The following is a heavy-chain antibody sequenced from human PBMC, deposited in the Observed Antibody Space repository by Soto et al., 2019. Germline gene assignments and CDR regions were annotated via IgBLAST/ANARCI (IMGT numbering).Heavy chain of an antibody. CDR2: INAGNGNT. V-gene: IGHV1-3*01. CDR1: GYTFTSYA. J-gene: IGHJ4*02. CDR3: ARDTERYFDWSPFDY. Sequence: ASVKVSCKASGYTFTSYAMHWVRQAPGQRLELMGWINAGNGNTKYSQKFQGRVTITRDTSASTAYMELSSLRSEDTAVYYCARDTERYFDWSPFDYWGQGTLVTVSS. D-gene: IGHD3-9*01.